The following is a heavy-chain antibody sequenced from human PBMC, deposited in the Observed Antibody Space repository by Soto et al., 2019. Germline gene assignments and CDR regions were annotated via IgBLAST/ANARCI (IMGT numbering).Heavy chain of an antibody. CDR2: IYYSGST. Sequence: PSETLALTCTVSSGSISSGDCYGSWIRQPPGKGLEWIGYIYYSGSTYYNPSLKSRVTISVDTSKNQFSLKLSSVTAADTAVYYCARVPPINYRYGPPVMAVRGKGTTVTVS. J-gene: IGHJ6*04. D-gene: IGHD5-18*01. CDR3: ARVPPINYRYGPPVMAV. CDR1: SGSISSGDCY. V-gene: IGHV4-30-4*01.